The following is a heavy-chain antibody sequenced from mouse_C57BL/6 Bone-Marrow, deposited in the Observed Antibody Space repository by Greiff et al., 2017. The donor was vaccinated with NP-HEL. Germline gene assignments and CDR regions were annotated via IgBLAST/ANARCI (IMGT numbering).Heavy chain of an antibody. CDR1: GYTFTDYE. CDR3: TGYDYDADY. D-gene: IGHD2-4*01. J-gene: IGHJ2*01. Sequence: QVQLQQSGAELVRPGASVTLSCKASGYTFTDYEMHWVKQTPVHGLEWIGAIDPETGGTAYNQKFKGKAILTADKSSSTAYMELHSLTSEDSAVYYCTGYDYDADYWGQGTTLTVSS. V-gene: IGHV1-15*01. CDR2: IDPETGGT.